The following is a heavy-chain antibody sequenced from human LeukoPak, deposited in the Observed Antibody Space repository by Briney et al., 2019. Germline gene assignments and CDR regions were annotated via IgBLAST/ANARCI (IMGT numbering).Heavy chain of an antibody. J-gene: IGHJ4*02. CDR1: GFSIGREW. CDR3: ATDRDNSDWQKRFDS. D-gene: IGHD2-21*02. Sequence: GGSLRLSCVASGFSIGREWVSWFRQAPGKGLEWVGNINQDAREINYVDSVRGRFTISRDNAKNSLHLQMNSLRAEDTAVYYCATDRDNSDWQKRFDSWGQGTLVTVSS. V-gene: IGHV3-7*01. CDR2: INQDAREI.